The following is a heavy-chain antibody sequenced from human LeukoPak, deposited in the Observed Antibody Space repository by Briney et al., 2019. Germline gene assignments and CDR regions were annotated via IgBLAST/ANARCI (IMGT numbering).Heavy chain of an antibody. CDR2: ISAYNGNT. D-gene: IGHD5-18*01. Sequence: GASVKVSCKASGYTFTGYYMHWVRQAPGQGLEWMGWISAYNGNTNYAQKLQGRVTMTTDTSTSTAYMELRSLRSDDTAVYYCARMVWQLWYFDYWGQGTLVTVSS. CDR3: ARMVWQLWYFDY. J-gene: IGHJ4*02. CDR1: GYTFTGYY. V-gene: IGHV1-18*04.